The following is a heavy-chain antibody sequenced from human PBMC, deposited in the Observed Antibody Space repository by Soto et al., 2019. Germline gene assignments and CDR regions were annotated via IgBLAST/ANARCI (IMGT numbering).Heavy chain of an antibody. Sequence: QITLEESGPPRVKPTQTLTLTCTFSGFSLSTSGVGVGWVRQPPGKALERLALSYWDDDKRYSPSLRSRLTLTNDISRTQVVLTMTNMDPVDTATYYCAHRAGLQGNWNGGYFDFWGPGALVTVSS. D-gene: IGHD1-1*01. CDR3: AHRAGLQGNWNGGYFDF. CDR2: SYWDDDK. V-gene: IGHV2-5*02. J-gene: IGHJ4*02. CDR1: GFSLSTSGVG.